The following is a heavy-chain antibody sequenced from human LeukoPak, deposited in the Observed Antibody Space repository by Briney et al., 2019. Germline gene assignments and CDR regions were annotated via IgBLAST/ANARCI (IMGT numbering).Heavy chain of an antibody. V-gene: IGHV4-61*02. Sequence: SETLSLTXTVSGGSLRSGSYYWSWIRQPAGKGLEWIGRIYTSGSTNYNPSLKSRVTISVDTSKNQFSLKLSSVTAADTAVYYCARDRYYDSSGPPDWGQGTLVTVSS. J-gene: IGHJ4*02. CDR3: ARDRYYDSSGPPD. CDR1: GGSLRSGSYY. D-gene: IGHD3-22*01. CDR2: IYTSGST.